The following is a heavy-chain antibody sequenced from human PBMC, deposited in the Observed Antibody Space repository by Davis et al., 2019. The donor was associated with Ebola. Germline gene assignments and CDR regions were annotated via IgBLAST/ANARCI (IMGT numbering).Heavy chain of an antibody. CDR2: IRSKANSYAT. Sequence: GESLKISCAASGFTFSGSAMHWVRQASGKGLEWVGRIRSKANSYATAYAASVKGRFTISRDDSKNTAYLQMNSLKTEDTAVYYCTRHVSSSGPLRLGMDVWGQGTTVTVSS. V-gene: IGHV3-73*01. J-gene: IGHJ6*02. CDR1: GFTFSGSA. D-gene: IGHD3-22*01. CDR3: TRHVSSSGPLRLGMDV.